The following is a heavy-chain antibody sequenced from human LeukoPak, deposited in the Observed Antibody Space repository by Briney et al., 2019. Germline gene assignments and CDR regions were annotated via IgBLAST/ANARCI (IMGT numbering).Heavy chain of an antibody. Sequence: SESLSLTCSVSGGSITTTYYWSWIRQPPGGGLEWIASLYHSGNSNYNPSLKSRVTMSVDTSKNQFSLQLTSMTAADTAIYYCTRHQTNFYGSGAPFDPWGQGTLVTVSS. CDR2: LYHSGNS. CDR3: TRHQTNFYGSGAPFDP. D-gene: IGHD3-10*01. V-gene: IGHV4-39*01. J-gene: IGHJ5*02. CDR1: GGSITTTYY.